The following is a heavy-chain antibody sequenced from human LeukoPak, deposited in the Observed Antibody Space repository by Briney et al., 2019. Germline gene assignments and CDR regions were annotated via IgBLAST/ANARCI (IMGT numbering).Heavy chain of an antibody. V-gene: IGHV4-61*01. J-gene: IGHJ4*02. CDR1: AGSVSSGSYY. CDR3: ARDYGSGSYHFDY. CDR2: LYYTGST. Sequence: SETLSLTCIVSAGSVSSGSYYWSWIRQPPGKGLEWIGHLYYTGSTNYNPSLKSRVTVSVDTSKNQFSLKLSSVTAADTAVYYCARDYGSGSYHFDYWGQGILVTVSS. D-gene: IGHD3-10*01.